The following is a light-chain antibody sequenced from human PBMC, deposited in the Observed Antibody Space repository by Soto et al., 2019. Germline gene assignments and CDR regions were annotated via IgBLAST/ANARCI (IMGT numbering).Light chain of an antibody. CDR3: AAWDDSLNGPV. V-gene: IGLV1-44*01. CDR1: SSNIGSYT. CDR2: SNS. Sequence: QSVLTQPPSASGTPGQRVTISCSGSSSNIGSYTVNWYQQLPGTAPKLLIFSNSQRPSGVPDRFSGSKSGTSASLAISGLQSEDEADYFCAAWDDSLNGPVFAGGTKLTVL. J-gene: IGLJ2*01.